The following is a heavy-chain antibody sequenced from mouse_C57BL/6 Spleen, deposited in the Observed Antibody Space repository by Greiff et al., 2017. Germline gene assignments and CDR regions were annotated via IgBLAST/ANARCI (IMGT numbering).Heavy chain of an antibody. CDR2: ISDGGSYT. J-gene: IGHJ3*01. CDR1: GFTFSSYA. CDR3: ARDRGGSGYRFAY. Sequence: EVMLVESGGGLVKPGGSLKLSCAASGFTFSSYAMSWVRQSPEKRLEWVATISDGGSYTYYPDNVKGRFTISRDNDKNNLYLQMSHLKSEDTAMYYCARDRGGSGYRFAYWGQGTLVTVSA. V-gene: IGHV5-4*01. D-gene: IGHD3-2*02.